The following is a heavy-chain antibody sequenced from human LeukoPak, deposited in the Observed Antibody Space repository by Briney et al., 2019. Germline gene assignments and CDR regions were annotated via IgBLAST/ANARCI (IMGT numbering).Heavy chain of an antibody. CDR2: IIPIFGTA. CDR1: GGTFSSYA. V-gene: IGHV1-69*06. D-gene: IGHD5-18*01. J-gene: IGHJ4*02. CDR3: ARADTAIQFDY. Sequence: GASVKVSCKASGGTFSSYAISWVRQAPGQGLEWMGGIIPIFGTANYAQKFQGRVTITADKSTSTVYMELSSLRSEDTAVYYCARADTAIQFDYWGQGTLVTVSS.